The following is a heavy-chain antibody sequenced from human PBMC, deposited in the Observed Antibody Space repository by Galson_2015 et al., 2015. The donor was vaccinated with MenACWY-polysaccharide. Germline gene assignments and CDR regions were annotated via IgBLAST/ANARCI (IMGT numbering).Heavy chain of an antibody. Sequence: SLRLSCAASGFTFSSYGMHWVRRAPGKGLEWVAVIWYDGSNKYYADSVKGRFTISRDNSKNTLYLQMNSLRAEDTAVYYCARDVYSSSSGGMDVWGQGTTVTVSS. CDR1: GFTFSSYG. D-gene: IGHD6-6*01. CDR2: IWYDGSNK. CDR3: ARDVYSSSSGGMDV. V-gene: IGHV3-33*01. J-gene: IGHJ6*02.